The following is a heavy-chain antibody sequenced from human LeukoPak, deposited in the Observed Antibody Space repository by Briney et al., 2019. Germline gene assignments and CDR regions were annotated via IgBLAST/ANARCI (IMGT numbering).Heavy chain of an antibody. CDR3: ARVITAMVNAFDI. D-gene: IGHD5-18*01. J-gene: IGHJ3*02. CDR2: INHSGST. Sequence: SETLSLTCAVYGGSFSGYYWSCIRQPPGKGLEWIGEINHSGSTNYNPSLKSRVTISVDTSKNQFSLKLSSVTAADTAVYYCARVITAMVNAFDIWGQGTMVTVSS. CDR1: GGSFSGYY. V-gene: IGHV4-34*01.